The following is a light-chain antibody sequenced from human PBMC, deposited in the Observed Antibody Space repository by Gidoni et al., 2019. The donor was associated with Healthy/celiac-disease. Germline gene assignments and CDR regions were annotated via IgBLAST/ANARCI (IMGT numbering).Light chain of an antibody. J-gene: IGKJ2*01. CDR1: QSISSY. CDR3: QQSYSTRQYT. Sequence: SEAPDVTQRVTITCRASQSISSYLNWYQQKPGKDPKILIYAASSWPSGVPSRCSGSGSGTDFTLTISSLQPEDFATYYCQQSYSTRQYTFGQGTKLEIK. CDR2: AAS. V-gene: IGKV1-39*01.